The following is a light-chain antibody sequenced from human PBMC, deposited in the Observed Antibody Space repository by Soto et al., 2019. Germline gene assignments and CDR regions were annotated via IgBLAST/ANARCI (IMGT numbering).Light chain of an antibody. Sequence: EILLTGAPSTLSVAAGGGVTLACRASQSVTVNSLAWYQQKPGQAPRLLIYAASTRAAAVPDRFTGSGSGTDFALTISRLEPEDFGVYYCQQYGDSPLTSGPGTKVDIK. CDR2: AAS. CDR3: QQYGDSPLT. V-gene: IGKV3-20*01. J-gene: IGKJ3*01. CDR1: QSVTVNS.